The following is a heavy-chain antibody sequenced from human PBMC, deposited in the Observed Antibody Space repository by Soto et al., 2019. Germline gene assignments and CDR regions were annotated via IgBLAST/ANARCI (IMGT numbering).Heavy chain of an antibody. J-gene: IGHJ5*02. D-gene: IGHD3-3*01. CDR1: GGSISSGDYY. CDR3: ARVSILWSGYSNWFDP. V-gene: IGHV4-30-4*01. CDR2: IYYSGST. Sequence: PSETLSLTCTVSGGSISSGDYYWSWIRQPPGKGLEWIGYIYYSGSTYYNPSLKSRVTISVDTSKNQFSLKLSSVTAADTAVYYCARVSILWSGYSNWFDPWGQGTLVTVSS.